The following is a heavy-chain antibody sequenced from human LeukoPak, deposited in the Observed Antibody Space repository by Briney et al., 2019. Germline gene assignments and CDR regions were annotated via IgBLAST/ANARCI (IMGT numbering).Heavy chain of an antibody. Sequence: GGSLRLSCAASGFTFSNNGMNWVRQAPGKGLEWVSYISSSSSTIYYADSVKGRFTISRDNAKNSLYLQMNSLRAKDTAVYYCASRFLWFGELLNGGDYWGQGTLVTVSS. CDR2: ISSSSSTI. CDR1: GFTFSNNG. D-gene: IGHD3-10*01. J-gene: IGHJ4*02. V-gene: IGHV3-48*01. CDR3: ASRFLWFGELLNGGDY.